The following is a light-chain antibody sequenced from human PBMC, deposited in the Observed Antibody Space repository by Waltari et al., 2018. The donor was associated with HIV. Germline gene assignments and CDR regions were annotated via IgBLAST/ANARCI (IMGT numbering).Light chain of an antibody. CDR3: QQYNNWPPT. CDR2: GAS. CDR1: QSLSNTN. J-gene: IGKJ2*01. V-gene: IGKV3-15*01. Sequence: EIVMTQSPATLSVSPGERATLSCRASQSLSNTNVDWYQQKPGQAPRLLIHGASSRATGIPARFSGSGSGTEFTLTITSLQSGDSALYYCQQYNNWPPTFGQGAKLEIK.